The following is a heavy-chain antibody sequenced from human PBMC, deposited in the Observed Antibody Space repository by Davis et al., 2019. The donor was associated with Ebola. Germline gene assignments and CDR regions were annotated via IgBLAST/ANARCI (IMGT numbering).Heavy chain of an antibody. J-gene: IGHJ6*02. CDR2: ISTSGGST. CDR3: ARRKWLPDYYYYYGMDV. CDR1: GFTVSSNY. V-gene: IGHV3-53*01. D-gene: IGHD3-22*01. Sequence: GGSLRLSCAASGFTVSSNYMSWVRQAPGKGLEWVSAISTSGGSTYYADSVKGRFTISRDNSKNTLYLQMNNLRAEDTAVYYCARRKWLPDYYYYYGMDVWGQGTTVTVSS.